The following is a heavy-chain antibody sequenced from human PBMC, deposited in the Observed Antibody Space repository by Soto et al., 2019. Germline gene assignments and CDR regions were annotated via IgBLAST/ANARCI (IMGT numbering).Heavy chain of an antibody. Sequence: LRLSCAASGFTFSDYAMSWVRQAPGKGLEWVSAIGGGGGYTYNADSVKGRFTISRDNSKNTVSLQLNSLKVEDTAVYFCAKGDSGGFPRYFDYRGQGTLVTVSS. V-gene: IGHV3-23*01. CDR3: AKGDSGGFPRYFDY. D-gene: IGHD3-22*01. CDR2: IGGGGGYT. CDR1: GFTFSDYA. J-gene: IGHJ4*02.